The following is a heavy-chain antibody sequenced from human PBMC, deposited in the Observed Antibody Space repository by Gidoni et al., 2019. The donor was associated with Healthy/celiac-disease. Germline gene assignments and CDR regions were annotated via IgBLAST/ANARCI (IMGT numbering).Heavy chain of an antibody. D-gene: IGHD3-3*01. V-gene: IGHV4-34*01. CDR1: GGSFSGYY. CDR3: ARGRYGRITIFGVVKKNNWFDP. CDR2: INHSGST. Sequence: QVQLQQWGAGLLKPSETLSLTCAVYGGSFSGYYWSWIRQPPGKGLEWIGEINHSGSTNYNPSLKSRVTISVDTSKNQFSLKLSSVTAADTAVYYCARGRYGRITIFGVVKKNNWFDPWGQGTLVTVSS. J-gene: IGHJ5*02.